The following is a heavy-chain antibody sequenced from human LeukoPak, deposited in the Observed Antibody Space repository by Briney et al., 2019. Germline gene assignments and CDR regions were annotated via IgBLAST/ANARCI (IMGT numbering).Heavy chain of an antibody. D-gene: IGHD6-19*01. CDR1: GFTFSSYS. CDR3: AKGSFSSGWDY. J-gene: IGHJ4*02. Sequence: GGSLRLSCGASGFTFSSYSMNWVRQAPGKGLEWVSYISSSSSTIYYADSVKGRFTISRDNAKNSLYLQMNSLRAEDTAVYYCAKGSFSSGWDYWGQGTLVTVSS. V-gene: IGHV3-48*01. CDR2: ISSSSSTI.